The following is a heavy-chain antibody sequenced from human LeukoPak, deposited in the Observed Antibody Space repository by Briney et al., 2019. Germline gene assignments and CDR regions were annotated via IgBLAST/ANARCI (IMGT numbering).Heavy chain of an antibody. V-gene: IGHV1-2*02. CDR3: ASERLLWFGESMNWFDP. J-gene: IGHJ5*02. Sequence: ASVKVSCKASGYTFTSYGISWVRQAPGQGLEWMGWINPNSGGTNYAQKFQGRVTMTRDTSISTAYMELSRPRSDDTAVYYCASERLLWFGESMNWFDPWGQGTLVTVSS. CDR2: INPNSGGT. CDR1: GYTFTSYG. D-gene: IGHD3-10*01.